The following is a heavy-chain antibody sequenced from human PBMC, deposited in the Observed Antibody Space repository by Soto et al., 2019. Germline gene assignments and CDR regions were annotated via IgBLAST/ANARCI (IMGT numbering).Heavy chain of an antibody. J-gene: IGHJ4*02. CDR3: ARGSGYDARGNIAAAGTSGYFDY. V-gene: IGHV3-30-3*01. CDR1: GFTFSSYA. CDR2: ISYDGSNK. Sequence: QVQLVESGGGVVQPGRSLRLSCAASGFTFSSYAMHWVRQAPGKGLEWVAVISYDGSNKYYADSVKGRFTISRDNSKNTLYLQMNSLRAEDTAVYYCARGSGYDARGNIAAAGTSGYFDYWGQGTLVTVSS. D-gene: IGHD6-13*01.